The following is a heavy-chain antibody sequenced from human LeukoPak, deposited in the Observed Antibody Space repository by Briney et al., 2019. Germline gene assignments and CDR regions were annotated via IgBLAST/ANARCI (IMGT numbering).Heavy chain of an antibody. V-gene: IGHV3-48*02. Sequence: PGGSLRLSRVASGLTFSTYSMNWVRQAPGKGLEWISYISTTSTTINYADSVKGRFTISGDNAKNSLYLQMNSLTDADTAVYFCARDYGYSSSPPFDYWGQGTLVTVFS. CDR3: ARDYGYSSSPPFDY. J-gene: IGHJ4*02. CDR2: ISTTSTTI. CDR1: GLTFSTYS. D-gene: IGHD6-6*01.